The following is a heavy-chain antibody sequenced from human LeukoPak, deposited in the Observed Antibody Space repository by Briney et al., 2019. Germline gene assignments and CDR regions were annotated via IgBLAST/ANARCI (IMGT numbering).Heavy chain of an antibody. CDR1: GGSFSGYY. Sequence: TSETLSLTCAVYGGSFSGYYWSWIRQPPGKGLEWIGEINYSGSTNYNPSLKSRVTISVDTSKNQFSLKLSSVTAADTAVYYCARGGGGWYKYFDYWGQGTLVTVSS. V-gene: IGHV4-34*01. D-gene: IGHD6-19*01. CDR3: ARGGGGWYKYFDY. CDR2: INYSGST. J-gene: IGHJ4*02.